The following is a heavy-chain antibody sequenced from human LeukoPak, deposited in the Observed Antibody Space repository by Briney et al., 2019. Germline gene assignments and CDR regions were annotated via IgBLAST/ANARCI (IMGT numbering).Heavy chain of an antibody. CDR2: ISAYNGNT. J-gene: IGHJ3*02. Sequence: ASVTVSFTASGYTFTIYGISWVRQAHGQGLEWMGCISAYNGNTNYAQKLQGRVTMTTDTSTGTAYMELRSLRSDDTAVYYCARWRVLAAGQSDAFDIWGQGTMVTVSS. CDR1: GYTFTIYG. D-gene: IGHD6-13*01. CDR3: ARWRVLAAGQSDAFDI. V-gene: IGHV1-18*01.